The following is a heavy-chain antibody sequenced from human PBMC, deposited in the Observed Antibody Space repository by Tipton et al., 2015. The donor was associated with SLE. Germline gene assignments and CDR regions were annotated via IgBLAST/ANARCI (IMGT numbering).Heavy chain of an antibody. CDR1: GGSFSGNY. V-gene: IGHV4-34*01. Sequence: TLSLTCAVYGGSFSGNYWSWIRQFPGKGLEWIGEINHSGSTNYNPSLKSRVTISVDTSKNQFSLKLSSVTAADTAVYYCAREYRGSSWRGNWYFDLWGRGTLVTVSS. CDR2: INHSGST. CDR3: AREYRGSSWRGNWYFDL. J-gene: IGHJ2*01. D-gene: IGHD6-13*01.